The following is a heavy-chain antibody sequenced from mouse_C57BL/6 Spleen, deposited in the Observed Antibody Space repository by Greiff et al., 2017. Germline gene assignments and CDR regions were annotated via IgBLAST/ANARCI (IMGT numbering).Heavy chain of an antibody. CDR3: ANLYYDYDGYFDV. CDR2: ISSGSSTI. Sequence: EVQGVESGGGLVKPGGSLKLSCAASGFTFSDYGMHWVRQAPEKGLEWVAYISSGSSTIYYADTVKGRFNISRDNAKNTLFLQMTSLRSEDTAMYYCANLYYDYDGYFDVWGTGTTVTVSS. V-gene: IGHV5-17*01. D-gene: IGHD2-4*01. CDR1: GFTFSDYG. J-gene: IGHJ1*03.